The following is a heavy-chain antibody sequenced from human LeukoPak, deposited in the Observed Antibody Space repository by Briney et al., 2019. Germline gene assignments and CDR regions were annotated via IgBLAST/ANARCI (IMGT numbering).Heavy chain of an antibody. CDR3: ATALGYCSGGTCP. CDR1: GFTFSSYE. J-gene: IGHJ5*02. Sequence: PGGSLRLSCAASGFTFSSYEMNWVRQAPGKGLEWVSYISSSGGTIYYADSVKGRFAISRDNAKKSMYLQMNSLRAEDTAVYYCATALGYCSGGTCPWGQGTLVTVSS. V-gene: IGHV3-48*03. CDR2: ISSSGGTI. D-gene: IGHD2-15*01.